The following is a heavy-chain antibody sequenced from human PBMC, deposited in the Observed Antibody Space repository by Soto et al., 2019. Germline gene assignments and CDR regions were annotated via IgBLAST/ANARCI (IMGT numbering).Heavy chain of an antibody. CDR2: INPKSGGT. CDR1: GYSFTDYH. CDR3: ARGDSTDCSNGVCSFFYNHDMDV. D-gene: IGHD2-8*01. Sequence: ASVKVSCKASGYSFTDYHIHWVRQAPGQGLEWLGRINPKSGGTSTAQKFQGWVTMTTDTSISTASMELTRLTSDDTAIYYCARGDSTDCSNGVCSFFYNHDMDVWGQGATVTV. V-gene: IGHV1-2*04. J-gene: IGHJ6*02.